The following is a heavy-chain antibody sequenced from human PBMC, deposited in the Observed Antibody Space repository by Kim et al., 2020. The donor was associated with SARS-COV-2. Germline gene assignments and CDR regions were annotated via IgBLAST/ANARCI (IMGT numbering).Heavy chain of an antibody. V-gene: IGHV3-23*01. CDR3: ATYPTGYTSSWYRRYFDC. J-gene: IGHJ4*02. CDR1: GFTFSSYA. CDR2: IGGTGATT. Sequence: GGSLRLSCAASGFTFSSYAMSWVRQAPGKGLEWVSAIGGTGATTYYADSVKGRFTISRDNPKSTLYLQMNSVRVEDTAVYYCATYPTGYTSSWYRRYFDCWGQGTLVTVSS. D-gene: IGHD6-13*01.